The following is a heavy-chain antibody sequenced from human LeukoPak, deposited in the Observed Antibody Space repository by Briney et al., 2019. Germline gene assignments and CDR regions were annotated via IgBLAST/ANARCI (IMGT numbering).Heavy chain of an antibody. V-gene: IGHV3-33*01. Sequence: GRSLRLSCAASGFTFSSYGMHWVRQAPGKGLEWVAGIWYDGSNKYYADSVKGRFTISRDNSKNTLYLQMNSLRAEDTAVYYCARVNYYYDSSGFDYWGQGTLVTVSS. CDR1: GFTFSSYG. CDR3: ARVNYYYDSSGFDY. D-gene: IGHD3-22*01. J-gene: IGHJ4*02. CDR2: IWYDGSNK.